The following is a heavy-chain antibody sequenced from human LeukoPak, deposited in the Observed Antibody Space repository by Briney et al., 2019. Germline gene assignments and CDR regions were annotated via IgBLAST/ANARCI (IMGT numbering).Heavy chain of an antibody. D-gene: IGHD3-3*01. CDR3: ARGPPGYYDFWSGYYDY. CDR1: GGSFSGYY. CDR2: TNHSGST. Sequence: SETLSLTCAVYGGSFSGYYWSWIRQPPGKGLEWIGETNHSGSTNYNPSLKSRVTISVDTSKNQFSLKLSSVTAADTAVYYCARGPPGYYDFWSGYYDYWGQGPWSPSPQ. V-gene: IGHV4-34*01. J-gene: IGHJ4*02.